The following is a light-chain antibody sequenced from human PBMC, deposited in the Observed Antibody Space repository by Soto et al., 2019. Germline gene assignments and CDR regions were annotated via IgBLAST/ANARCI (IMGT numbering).Light chain of an antibody. CDR1: QSVNAN. CDR3: QQYNTWLWT. Sequence: EVVMTQSPATLSVSPGERATLSCRASQSVNANLVWYQQKPGQAPRLLIHGASNRATGIPARFSGSEFGTEIILTISNLQSEDFAVYYCQQYNTWLWTFGQGTKVEI. J-gene: IGKJ1*01. V-gene: IGKV3-15*01. CDR2: GAS.